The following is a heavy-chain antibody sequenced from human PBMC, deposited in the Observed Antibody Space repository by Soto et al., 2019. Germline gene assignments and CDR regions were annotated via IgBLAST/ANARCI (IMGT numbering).Heavy chain of an antibody. CDR2: MNPNSGNT. CDR1: GYTFTSYD. J-gene: IGHJ6*03. V-gene: IGHV1-8*01. CDR3: ARRGIWFGELLFGYYYMDV. Sequence: ASVKVSCKASGYTFTSYDINWVRQATGQGLEWMGWMNPNSGNTGYAQKFQGRVIMTRNTSISTAYMELSSLRSEDTAVYYCARRGIWFGELLFGYYYMDVWGKGTTVTVSS. D-gene: IGHD3-10*01.